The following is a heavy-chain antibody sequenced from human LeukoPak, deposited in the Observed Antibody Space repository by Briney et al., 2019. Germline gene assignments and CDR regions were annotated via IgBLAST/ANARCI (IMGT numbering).Heavy chain of an antibody. D-gene: IGHD4-17*01. CDR3: AIRRPDYGEGLDP. CDR2: IYSGGST. Sequence: GGSLRLSCAASGFTVSSNYMSWVRQAPGKGLEWVSVIYSGGSTYYADSVKGRFTISRDNSKNTLYLQMNSLRAEDTAVYYCAIRRPDYGEGLDPWGQGTLVTVSS. V-gene: IGHV3-66*01. J-gene: IGHJ5*02. CDR1: GFTVSSNY.